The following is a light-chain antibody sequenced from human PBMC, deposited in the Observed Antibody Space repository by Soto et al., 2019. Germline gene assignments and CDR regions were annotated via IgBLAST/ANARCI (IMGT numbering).Light chain of an antibody. J-gene: IGLJ1*01. CDR3: TSFAPCRIYV. CDR2: EVS. Sequence: QSALTQPASVSGSPGQSITISSSGTSSDIGAYDYVSWYQQHPGRAPKLLIYEVSHRFSGLSYRFSGSKSGNTASLTLSGLEAEVEGDCSCTSFAPCRIYVFGSGTKVTVL. CDR1: SSDIGAYDY. V-gene: IGLV2-14*03.